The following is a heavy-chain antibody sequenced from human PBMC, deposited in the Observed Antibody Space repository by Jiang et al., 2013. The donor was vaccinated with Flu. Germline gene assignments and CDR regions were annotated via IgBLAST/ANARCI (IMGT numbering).Heavy chain of an antibody. CDR3: ARGDLGIAVSFSS. Sequence: PGLVKPSETLSLTCSVSGDSISSDYWSWVRQPPGKGLEWIGYIYYSGSTSYNPSLRSRITISIDASKTQFSLSLRSVTAADTAIYYCARGDLGIAVSFSSWGQGTLVTVSS. J-gene: IGHJ5*02. V-gene: IGHV4-59*08. CDR1: GDSISSDY. CDR2: IYYSGST. D-gene: IGHD6-19*01.